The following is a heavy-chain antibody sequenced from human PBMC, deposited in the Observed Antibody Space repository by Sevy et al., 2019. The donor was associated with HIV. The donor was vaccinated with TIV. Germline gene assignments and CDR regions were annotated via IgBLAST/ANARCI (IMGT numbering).Heavy chain of an antibody. J-gene: IGHJ4*02. CDR1: GFTFSSYA. CDR2: ISGSGGST. CDR3: AKVDIVVVVAATTRFGDSTGRYFDY. V-gene: IGHV3-23*01. D-gene: IGHD2-15*01. Sequence: GGSLRLSCAASGFTFSSYAMSWVRQAPGKGLEWVSAISGSGGSTYNADSVKGRFTISRDNSKNTLYLQMNSLRAEDTAVYYCAKVDIVVVVAATTRFGDSTGRYFDYWGQGTLVTVSS.